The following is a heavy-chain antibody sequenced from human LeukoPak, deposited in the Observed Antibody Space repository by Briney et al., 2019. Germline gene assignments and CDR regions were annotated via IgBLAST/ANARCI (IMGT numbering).Heavy chain of an antibody. V-gene: IGHV3-23*01. CDR2: ISGSGGST. CDR1: GFTFSSYA. D-gene: IGHD6-6*01. CDR3: AKDISSSSTLDYFDY. J-gene: IGHJ4*02. Sequence: PGRSLRLSCAASGFTFSSYAMSWVRQAPGKGLEWVSAISGSGGSTYYADSVKGRFTISRDNSKNTLYLQMNSLRAEDTAVYYCAKDISSSSTLDYFDYWGQGTLVTVSS.